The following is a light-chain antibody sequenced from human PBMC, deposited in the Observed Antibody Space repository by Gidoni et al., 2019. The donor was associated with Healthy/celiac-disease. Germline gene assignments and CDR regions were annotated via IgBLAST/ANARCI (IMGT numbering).Light chain of an antibody. CDR1: QSVLYRSNNKNY. V-gene: IGKV4-1*01. CDR3: QQYYSTPFT. J-gene: IGKJ3*01. Sequence: DIVMTQSPDSLAVSLGERATINCKSSQSVLYRSNNKNYLAWYQQKPGQPPKLLIYWSSTRESGVPDRFIGSGSGTDFTLTISSLQAEYVAVYYCQQYYSTPFTFGPGTKVDI. CDR2: WSS.